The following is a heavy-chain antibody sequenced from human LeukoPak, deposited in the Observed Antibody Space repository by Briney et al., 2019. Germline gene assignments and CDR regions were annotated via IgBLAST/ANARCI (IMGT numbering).Heavy chain of an antibody. Sequence: PGGSLRLSCAASGFTFSSYAMHWVRQAPGKGLEWVAVISYDGSNKYYADSVKGRFTISRDNAKNLLYLQMNSLRVEDTGVYYCARDHSGRWLADRGFDYWGQGTLVTVSS. CDR2: ISYDGSNK. J-gene: IGHJ4*02. CDR3: ARDHSGRWLADRGFDY. V-gene: IGHV3-30*04. D-gene: IGHD6-19*01. CDR1: GFTFSSYA.